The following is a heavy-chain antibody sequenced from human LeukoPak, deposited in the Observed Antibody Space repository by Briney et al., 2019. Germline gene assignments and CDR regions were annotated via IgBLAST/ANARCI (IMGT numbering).Heavy chain of an antibody. CDR3: ARDPDIAAAYVAYYFDY. Sequence: GGSLRLSCAASGFTFSSYEMTWVRQAPGKGLEWVSYISSSGSTIYYADSVKGRFTISRDNAKNSLYLQMNSLRAEDTAVYYCARDPDIAAAYVAYYFDYWGQGTLVTVSS. CDR1: GFTFSSYE. V-gene: IGHV3-48*03. J-gene: IGHJ4*02. D-gene: IGHD6-13*01. CDR2: ISSSGSTI.